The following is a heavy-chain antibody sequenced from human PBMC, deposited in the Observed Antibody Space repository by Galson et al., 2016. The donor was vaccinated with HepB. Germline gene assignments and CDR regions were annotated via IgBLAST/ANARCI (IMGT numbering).Heavy chain of an antibody. CDR3: ARDPPAVATATWG. J-gene: IGHJ4*02. D-gene: IGHD2-2*01. Sequence: SLRLSCAASGFTVSNNYMTWVRQAPGKGLEWVSLIYSGGNTGYADSVKGRFTISRDSSKNTLFLQMNSLRAEDTGVYYCARDPPAVATATWGWGQGTLVTVSS. CDR1: GFTVSNNY. V-gene: IGHV3-53*01. CDR2: IYSGGNT.